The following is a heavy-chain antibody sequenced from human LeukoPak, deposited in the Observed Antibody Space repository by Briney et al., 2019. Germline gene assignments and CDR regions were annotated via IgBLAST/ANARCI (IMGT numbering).Heavy chain of an antibody. CDR3: ARYVLWFGELPRPFDY. J-gene: IGHJ4*02. D-gene: IGHD3-10*01. V-gene: IGHV3-74*01. Sequence: GGSLRLSCAASGFTFSSYWMNWVRQAPGKGLVWVARIKPDGSSISYADSVKGRFTISRDNAKNTLYLQMNSLRAEDTAVYYCARYVLWFGELPRPFDYWGQGTLVTVSS. CDR1: GFTFSSYW. CDR2: IKPDGSSI.